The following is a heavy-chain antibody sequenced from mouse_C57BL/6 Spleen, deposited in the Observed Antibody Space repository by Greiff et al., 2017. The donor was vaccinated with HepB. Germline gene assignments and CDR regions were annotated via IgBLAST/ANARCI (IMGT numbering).Heavy chain of an antibody. J-gene: IGHJ2*01. CDR1: GYTFTSYW. CDR3: ARRGDYYGEFFDY. V-gene: IGHV1-55*01. D-gene: IGHD1-1*01. CDR2: IYPGSGST. Sequence: QVQLQQPGAELVKPGASVKMSCKASGYTFTSYWITWVKQRPGQGLEWIGDIYPGSGSTNYNEKFKSKATLTVDTSSSTAYMQLSSLTSEDSAVYYCARRGDYYGEFFDYWGQGITLTVSS.